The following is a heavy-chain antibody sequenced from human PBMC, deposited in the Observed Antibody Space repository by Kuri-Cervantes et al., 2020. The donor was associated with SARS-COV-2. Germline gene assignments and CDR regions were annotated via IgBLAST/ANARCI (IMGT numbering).Heavy chain of an antibody. V-gene: IGHV4-59*01. Sequence: SETLSLTCNVSGGSIRSYFWSWIRQAPGKGLECIGCMYFNGRTNYNPSLKRRVSMSVDTSKSRFSLNLASMSAADTAVYYCAKGARGDMDAFDIWGLGTMVTVSS. J-gene: IGHJ3*02. D-gene: IGHD2-15*01. CDR2: MYFNGRT. CDR3: AKGARGDMDAFDI. CDR1: GGSIRSYF.